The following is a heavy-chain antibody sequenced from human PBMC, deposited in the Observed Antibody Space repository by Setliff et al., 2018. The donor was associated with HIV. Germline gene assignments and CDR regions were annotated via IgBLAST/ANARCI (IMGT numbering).Heavy chain of an antibody. Sequence: PSETLSLTCTVSGGSITSGSYYWSWIRQPAGKGLEWIGHIYTSGSTNYNPSLKSRVIMSVDTSKKQFYLKLSSVTAADTAVYYCARGGGTSSPIDYHYYIDVWGKGTTVTVSS. CDR2: IYTSGST. J-gene: IGHJ6*03. D-gene: IGHD6-6*01. CDR3: ARGGGTSSPIDYHYYIDV. V-gene: IGHV4-61*09. CDR1: GGSITSGSYY.